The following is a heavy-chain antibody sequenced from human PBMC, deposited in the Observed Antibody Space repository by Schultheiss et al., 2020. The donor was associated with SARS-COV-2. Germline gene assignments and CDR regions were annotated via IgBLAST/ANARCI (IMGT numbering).Heavy chain of an antibody. Sequence: GGSLRLSCAASGFTFSSYSMNWVRQAPGKGLEWVSSISSSSSYIYYADSVKGRFTISRDNAKNSLYLQMNSLRAEDTAVYYCARDGYYYGSGSYHAFDIWGQGTMVTVSS. V-gene: IGHV3-21*01. CDR3: ARDGYYYGSGSYHAFDI. D-gene: IGHD3-10*01. CDR1: GFTFSSYS. J-gene: IGHJ3*02. CDR2: ISSSSSYI.